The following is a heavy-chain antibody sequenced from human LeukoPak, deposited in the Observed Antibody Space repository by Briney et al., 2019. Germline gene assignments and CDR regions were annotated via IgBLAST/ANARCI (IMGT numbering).Heavy chain of an antibody. CDR2: IKEDGSEK. V-gene: IGHV3-7*01. D-gene: IGHD3-10*01. Sequence: PGGSLRLSCAASGFTFSSYAMHWVRQAPGKGLEWVANIKEDGSEKNYVDSVKGRFTISRDNAKNSVYLQMNSLRADDTAVYYCVTYSGSGRVVWGQGTLVTVSS. CDR1: GFTFSSYA. J-gene: IGHJ4*02. CDR3: VTYSGSGRVV.